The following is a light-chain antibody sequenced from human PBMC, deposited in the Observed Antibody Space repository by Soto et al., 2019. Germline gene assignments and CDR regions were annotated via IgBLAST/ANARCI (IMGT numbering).Light chain of an antibody. Sequence: QSVLTQPPSVSGAPGQRVTISCTGSSSNIGAGYDAHWYQQVPGTAPKLLIYDNTNRPSGVPDRFSGSKSGTSASLAITGLQAEDEADYYCAAWDDTLSVWVFGGGTQLTVL. CDR2: DNT. CDR1: SSNIGAGYD. CDR3: AAWDDTLSVWV. J-gene: IGLJ3*02. V-gene: IGLV1-40*01.